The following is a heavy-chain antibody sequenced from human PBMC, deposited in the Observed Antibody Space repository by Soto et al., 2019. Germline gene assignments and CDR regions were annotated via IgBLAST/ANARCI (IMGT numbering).Heavy chain of an antibody. CDR1: GGTFSSYA. D-gene: IGHD6-13*01. Sequence: ASVEVSCKACGGTFSSYAISWVRQAPGQGLGWMGGIIPIFGTANYAQKFQGRVTITADKSTSTAYMELSSLRSGDTAVYYCARDPGYSSSGSWFDPWGQGTLVTVSS. V-gene: IGHV1-69*06. CDR2: IIPIFGTA. J-gene: IGHJ5*02. CDR3: ARDPGYSSSGSWFDP.